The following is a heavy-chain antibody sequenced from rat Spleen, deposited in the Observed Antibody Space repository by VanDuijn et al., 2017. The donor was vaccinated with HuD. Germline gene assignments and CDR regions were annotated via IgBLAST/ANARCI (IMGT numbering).Heavy chain of an antibody. CDR2: IIYDGSRT. Sequence: EVQLVESGGGLVQPGRSLKLSCVASGFTFNSFWMSWIRQAPGKGLEWVASIIYDGSRTYYRDSVKGRFTISRDNAKSTLYLQMDSLRSEDTATYYCARHWGYWGQGVTVTVSS. CDR3: ARHWGY. J-gene: IGHJ2*01. D-gene: IGHD4-6*01. V-gene: IGHV5-31*01. CDR1: GFTFNSFW.